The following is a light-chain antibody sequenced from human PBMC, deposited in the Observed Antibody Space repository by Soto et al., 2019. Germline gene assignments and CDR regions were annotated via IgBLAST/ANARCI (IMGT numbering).Light chain of an antibody. CDR3: QQSFSTPTWT. CDR1: QGISTY. V-gene: IGKV1-39*01. J-gene: IGKJ1*01. Sequence: DIPMTQSPTSLSASLGARVTITCRASQGISTYLNWYQQKPGKAPKLLIYDASSLQSGVPSRFSGSGSGTDFTLTISSVQPEDFATYYCQQSFSTPTWTFGQGTKVEIK. CDR2: DAS.